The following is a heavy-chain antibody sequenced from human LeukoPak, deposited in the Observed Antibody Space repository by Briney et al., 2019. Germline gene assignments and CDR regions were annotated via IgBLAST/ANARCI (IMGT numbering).Heavy chain of an antibody. D-gene: IGHD3-22*01. J-gene: IGHJ6*02. Sequence: PSETLSLTCTVSGGSISSSSYYWGWIRQPPGKGLEWIGSIYYSGSTYYNPSLKSRVTISVDTSKNHFSLKLSSVTAADTAVYYCARSYYYDSSGPMDVWGQGTTVTVSS. CDR3: ARSYYYDSSGPMDV. CDR1: GGSISSSSYY. CDR2: IYYSGST. V-gene: IGHV4-39*02.